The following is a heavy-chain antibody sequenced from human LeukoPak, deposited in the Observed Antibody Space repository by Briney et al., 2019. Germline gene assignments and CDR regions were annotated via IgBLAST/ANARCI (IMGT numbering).Heavy chain of an antibody. Sequence: GGSLRLSCAASGFTFSTYAMSWVRQAPGKGLEWVSGISGSGDNTNYADSVKGRFTISRDNSKNTLSLQMSSLRADDTAVYYCARVSYYYGSGSYRPTAVYYFDYWGQGTLVTVSS. J-gene: IGHJ4*02. CDR1: GFTFSTYA. D-gene: IGHD3-10*01. CDR2: ISGSGDNT. CDR3: ARVSYYYGSGSYRPTAVYYFDY. V-gene: IGHV3-23*01.